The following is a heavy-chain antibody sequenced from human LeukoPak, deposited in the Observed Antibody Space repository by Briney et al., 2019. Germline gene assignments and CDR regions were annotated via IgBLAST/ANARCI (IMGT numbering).Heavy chain of an antibody. J-gene: IGHJ4*02. Sequence: GGSLRLSCAASGFTFSSYDMTWVRQAPGRGLEWVSSIRPSGDNTYYGDSVKGRFTISRDNSKNTLYLQMNSLRTEDTAVYYCAKWNSYEAKGVYYFDYWGQGTLVTVSS. V-gene: IGHV3-23*01. CDR3: AKWNSYEAKGVYYFDY. CDR2: IRPSGDNT. CDR1: GFTFSSYD. D-gene: IGHD5-18*01.